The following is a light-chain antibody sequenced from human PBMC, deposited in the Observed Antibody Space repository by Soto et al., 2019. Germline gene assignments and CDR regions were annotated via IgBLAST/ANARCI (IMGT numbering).Light chain of an antibody. J-gene: IGKJ1*01. CDR2: GAS. V-gene: IGKV3-20*01. Sequence: VLTQSPGTLSLSPGERATLSCRASQSVSNNYLAWYQQKPGQAPRLVIYGASNRATGIPDRFSASGSGTDFTLTISRLEPEDFAVYYCQQYISSPLTFGQVTKVEIK. CDR1: QSVSNNY. CDR3: QQYISSPLT.